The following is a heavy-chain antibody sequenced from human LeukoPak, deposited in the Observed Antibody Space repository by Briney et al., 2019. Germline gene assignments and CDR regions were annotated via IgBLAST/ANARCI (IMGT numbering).Heavy chain of an antibody. Sequence: PGGSLRLSCAASGYRFSPYWMSWVRQTPGKGLEWVSLIFSGGATYYADSVKGRFTISRDNSKNTLYLQMNSLRAEDTAVYFCARDNAPYTSSSSGLGLFDYWGQGTLVTVSS. CDR2: IFSGGAT. CDR3: ARDNAPYTSSSSGLGLFDY. D-gene: IGHD6-6*01. CDR1: GYRFSPYW. J-gene: IGHJ4*02. V-gene: IGHV3-53*01.